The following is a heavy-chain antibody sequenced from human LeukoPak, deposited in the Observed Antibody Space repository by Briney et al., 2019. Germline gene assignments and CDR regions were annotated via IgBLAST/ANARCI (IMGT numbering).Heavy chain of an antibody. J-gene: IGHJ4*01. CDR3: ARGIQGISY. V-gene: IGHV4-34*01. Sequence: SSETLSLTCAVYGGSFSGYYWSWIRQPPGKGLEWIGEINHSGSTNYNPSLKSRVTISVDTSKNQFSLKLSSVTAADTAVYYCARGIQGISYWGHGTLVTASS. CDR2: INHSGST. CDR1: GGSFSGYY. D-gene: IGHD6-13*01.